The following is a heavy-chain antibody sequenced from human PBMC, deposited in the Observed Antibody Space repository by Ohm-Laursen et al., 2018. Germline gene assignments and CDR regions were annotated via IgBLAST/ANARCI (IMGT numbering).Heavy chain of an antibody. CDR3: AKGDWFDY. J-gene: IGHJ5*01. CDR1: GFTFDDYA. V-gene: IGHV3-9*01. Sequence: SRRLSCTASGFTFDDYAMHWVRQAPGKGLEWVSGISRNSGSIGYADSVKGRFTISRDNAKNSLYLQMNSLRTEDTALYYCAKGDWFDYWGQGTLVTVSS. CDR2: ISRNSGSI.